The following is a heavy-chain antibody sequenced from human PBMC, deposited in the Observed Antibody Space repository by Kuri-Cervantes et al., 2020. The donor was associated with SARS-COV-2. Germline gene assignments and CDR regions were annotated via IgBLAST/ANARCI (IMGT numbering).Heavy chain of an antibody. CDR2: INHSGST. CDR3: ARDPGGYGFDY. V-gene: IGHV4-34*01. J-gene: IGHJ4*02. Sequence: GSLRLSCAVYGGSFSGYYWSWIRQPPGKGLEWIGEINHSGSTNYNPSLKSRVTISVDTSKNQFSLKLSSVTAADTAVYYCARDPGGYGFDYWGQGTLVTVSS. D-gene: IGHD5-18*01. CDR1: GGSFSGYY.